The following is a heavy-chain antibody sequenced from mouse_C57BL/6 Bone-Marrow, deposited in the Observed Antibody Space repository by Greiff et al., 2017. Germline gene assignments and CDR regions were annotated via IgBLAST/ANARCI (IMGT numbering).Heavy chain of an antibody. Sequence: QVQLKQPGAELVMPGASVKLSCKASGYTFTSYWMHWVKQRPGQGLEWIGEIDPSDSYTNYNQKFKGKSTLTVDKSSSTAYMQLSILTSEDSAVYYCAGGLAWFAYWGQGTLVTVSA. V-gene: IGHV1-69*01. CDR2: IDPSDSYT. D-gene: IGHD3-1*01. J-gene: IGHJ3*01. CDR3: AGGLAWFAY. CDR1: GYTFTSYW.